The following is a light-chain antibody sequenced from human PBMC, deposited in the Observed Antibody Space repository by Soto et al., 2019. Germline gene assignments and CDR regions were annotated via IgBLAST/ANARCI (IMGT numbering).Light chain of an antibody. CDR1: QSISTY. J-gene: IGKJ5*01. Sequence: DIQMTQSPSSLSASVGDRVTITCRASQSISTYLNWYQQKPGTAPNLLIYAASSLQSGVPSRFSGSGSGTDFTLTISSLQPEDFATYYCQQSYSIPPVTFGQGTRLEIK. V-gene: IGKV1-39*01. CDR3: QQSYSIPPVT. CDR2: AAS.